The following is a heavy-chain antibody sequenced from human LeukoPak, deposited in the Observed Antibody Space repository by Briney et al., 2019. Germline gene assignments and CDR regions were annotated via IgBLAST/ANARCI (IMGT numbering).Heavy chain of an antibody. J-gene: IGHJ3*02. CDR3: ARDLDYSNYGDAFDI. CDR2: FYTSGST. D-gene: IGHD4-11*01. Sequence: TSETLSLTCSVSGGSISSYYWSWIRQPAGKGLEWIGRFYTSGSTNYNPSLKSRVTMSVDTSKNQFSLKLSSVTAADTAVYYCARDLDYSNYGDAFDIWGQGTMVTVSS. V-gene: IGHV4-4*07. CDR1: GGSISSYY.